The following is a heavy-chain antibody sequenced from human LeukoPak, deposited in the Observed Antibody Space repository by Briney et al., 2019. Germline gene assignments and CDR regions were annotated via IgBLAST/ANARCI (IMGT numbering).Heavy chain of an antibody. J-gene: IGHJ4*02. Sequence: GSLELSCAASGFTFSSYAMSWVRQAPGKGLEWVSAISGSGGSTYYADSVKGRFTISRDNSKNTLYLQMNSLRAEDTAVYYCAKDPSHSSSFLFDYWGQGTLVTVSS. CDR2: ISGSGGST. V-gene: IGHV3-23*01. CDR3: AKDPSHSSSFLFDY. D-gene: IGHD6-13*01. CDR1: GFTFSSYA.